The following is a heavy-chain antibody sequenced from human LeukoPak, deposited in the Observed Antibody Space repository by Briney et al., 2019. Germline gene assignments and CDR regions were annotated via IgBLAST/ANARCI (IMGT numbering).Heavy chain of an antibody. CDR2: ISSNGGST. Sequence: GGSLRLSWAASGFTFSSYAMHWVRQAPGKGLEYVSAISSNGGSTYYANSVKGRFTISRDNSKNTLYLQMGSLRAEDMAVYYCARPGHYDSSGHPIDYWGQGTLVTVSS. D-gene: IGHD3-22*01. V-gene: IGHV3-64*01. CDR3: ARPGHYDSSGHPIDY. J-gene: IGHJ4*02. CDR1: GFTFSSYA.